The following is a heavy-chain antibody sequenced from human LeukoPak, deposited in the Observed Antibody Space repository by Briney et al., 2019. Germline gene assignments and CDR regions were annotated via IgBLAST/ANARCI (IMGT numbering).Heavy chain of an antibody. CDR1: GFTFSSYA. D-gene: IGHD2-15*01. CDR3: ITEGSILVVVGATELFDY. J-gene: IGHJ4*02. V-gene: IGHV3-23*01. CDR2: ISGSGGST. Sequence: GGSLRLSCAASGFTFSSYAMSWVRQAPGKGLEWVSAISGSGGSTYYADSVKGRFTISRDNSKNTLYLQMNSLRAEDTAVYYCITEGSILVVVGATELFDYWGQGTLVTVSS.